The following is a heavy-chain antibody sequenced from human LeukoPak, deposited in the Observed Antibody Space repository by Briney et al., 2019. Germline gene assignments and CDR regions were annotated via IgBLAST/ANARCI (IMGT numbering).Heavy chain of an antibody. J-gene: IGHJ4*02. D-gene: IGHD1-1*01. V-gene: IGHV3-7*01. CDR2: IKQDGSEK. CDR3: ETAIQLRPF. CDR1: GFTFSSYW. Sequence: GGSLRLSCAASGFTFSSYWMSWVRQAPGKGLGWAANIKQDGSEKYYVDSVKGRFTISRDNSKNTLYLQMNGLRPEDTAVYYCETAIQLRPFWGQGTLVTVSS.